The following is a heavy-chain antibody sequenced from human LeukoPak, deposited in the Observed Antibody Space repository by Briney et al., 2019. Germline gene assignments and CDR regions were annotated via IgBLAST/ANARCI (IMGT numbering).Heavy chain of an antibody. J-gene: IGHJ3*02. Sequence: SETLSLTCTVSGGSISSSSYYWGWIRQPPGTGLEWIGSIYYSGSTYYNPSLKSRVTISVDTSKNQFSLKLSSVTAADTAVYYCARGAPATGSSWLHAFDIWGQGTMVTVSS. D-gene: IGHD6-13*01. CDR2: IYYSGST. V-gene: IGHV4-39*07. CDR3: ARGAPATGSSWLHAFDI. CDR1: GGSISSSSYY.